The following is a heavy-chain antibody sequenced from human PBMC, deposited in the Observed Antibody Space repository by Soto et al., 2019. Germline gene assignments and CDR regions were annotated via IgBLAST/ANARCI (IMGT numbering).Heavy chain of an antibody. CDR3: ARGGDGYNSLFDY. V-gene: IGHV1-69*06. CDR1: GGTFSSYA. CDR2: IIPIFGTA. D-gene: IGHD5-12*01. J-gene: IGHJ4*02. Sequence: SVKVSCKASGGTFSSYAISWVRQAPGQGLEWMGGIIPIFGTANYAQKFQGRVTITADKTTSTAYMERSILRSEDTAVYYCARGGDGYNSLFDYWGQGTLVTVSS.